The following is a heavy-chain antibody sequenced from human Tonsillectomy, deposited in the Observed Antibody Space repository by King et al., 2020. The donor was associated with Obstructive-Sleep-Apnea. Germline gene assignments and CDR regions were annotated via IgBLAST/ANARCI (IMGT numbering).Heavy chain of an antibody. D-gene: IGHD2-2*01. J-gene: IGHJ4*02. CDR2: TSYDGSNE. CDR3: ARGRHDIVVLPAAIDY. CDR1: GFTFSSYS. V-gene: IGHV3-30-3*01. Sequence: VQLVESGGGVVQPGRSLRLSCAASGFTFSSYSMHWVRQAPGKGLEWVAVTSYDGSNEYYADSVKGRFTSSRDNYKNTLYLQMTSLSVEDTAVYFCARGRHDIVVLPAAIDYWGQGTLVTVSS.